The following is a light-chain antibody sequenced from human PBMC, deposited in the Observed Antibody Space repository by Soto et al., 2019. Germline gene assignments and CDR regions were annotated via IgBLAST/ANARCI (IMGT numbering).Light chain of an antibody. CDR1: SSNIRSHT. V-gene: IGLV1-44*01. Sequence: QSVLTQPPSASGTPGQTIAISCSGGSSNIRSHTVNWYQQLPGTAPRLLIYSNTQRPSGVPDRFSGSKSGTSASLAISGLQSEYEGDYYCAAWDDSLNGVVFGGGTQLTVL. CDR2: SNT. CDR3: AAWDDSLNGVV. J-gene: IGLJ2*01.